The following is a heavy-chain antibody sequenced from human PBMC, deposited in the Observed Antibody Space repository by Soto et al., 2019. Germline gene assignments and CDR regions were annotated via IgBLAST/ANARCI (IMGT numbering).Heavy chain of an antibody. D-gene: IGHD2-2*01. CDR3: ARLLKYLLLSRWFDP. CDR2: IYWNDDK. Sequence: QITLKESGPTLVKPTQTLTLTCTFSGFSLSTSGVGVGWIRQPPGKALEWLALIYWNDDKRYSPSLKSRLTITKDTSKNQVVLTMTNMDPVDTATYYCARLLKYLLLSRWFDPWGQGTLVTVSS. CDR1: GFSLSTSGVG. J-gene: IGHJ5*02. V-gene: IGHV2-5*01.